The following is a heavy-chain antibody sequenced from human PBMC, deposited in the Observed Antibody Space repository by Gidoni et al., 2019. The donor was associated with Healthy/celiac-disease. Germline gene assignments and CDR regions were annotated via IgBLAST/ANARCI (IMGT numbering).Heavy chain of an antibody. CDR3: AHRSAYYEFWSGYSHLQEGYFDL. D-gene: IGHD3-3*01. J-gene: IGHJ2*01. V-gene: IGHV2-5*01. CDR2: IYWNDDK. CDR1: GFSLSTSGVG. Sequence: QITLKESGPTLVKPTQTLTLTCTFSGFSLSTSGVGVGWIRQPPGKALEWLALIYWNDDKRYSASLKSRLTITKDTSKNQVVLTMTNMDPVDTATYYCAHRSAYYEFWSGYSHLQEGYFDLWGRGTLVTVSS.